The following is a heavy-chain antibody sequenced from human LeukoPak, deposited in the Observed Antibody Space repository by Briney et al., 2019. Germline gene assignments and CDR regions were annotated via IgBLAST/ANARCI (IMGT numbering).Heavy chain of an antibody. J-gene: IGHJ4*02. CDR3: ASLSGYSSSWYDY. CDR2: IWYDGSNK. D-gene: IGHD6-13*01. CDR1: GFTFSSYG. Sequence: GGSLRLSCAASGFTFSSYGMHWVRQAPGKGLEWVAVIWYDGSNKYYADSVKGRFTISRDNSKNTLYLQMSSLRAEDTAVYYCASLSGYSSSWYDYWGQGTLVTVSS. V-gene: IGHV3-33*01.